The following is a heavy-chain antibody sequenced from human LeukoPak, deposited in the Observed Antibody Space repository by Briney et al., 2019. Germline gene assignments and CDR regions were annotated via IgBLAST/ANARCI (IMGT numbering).Heavy chain of an antibody. CDR3: ATAPYCSGGSCYSGDLYFDY. V-gene: IGHV3-23*01. D-gene: IGHD2-15*01. CDR2: ISGGGGII. CDR1: GFTFSTFSSYA. J-gene: IGHJ4*02. Sequence: PGGSRRLSCAASGFTFSTFSSYAMGWVRQAPGKGLECGSIISGGGGIIYYAYFVKGRFTISRDNSKNTLYLQMRSLRAEDTAVYYCATAPYCSGGSCYSGDLYFDYWGQGALVTVSS.